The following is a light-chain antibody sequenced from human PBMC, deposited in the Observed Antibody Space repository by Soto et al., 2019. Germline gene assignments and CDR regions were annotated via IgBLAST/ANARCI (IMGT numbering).Light chain of an antibody. CDR1: QSIGHW. Sequence: DIQMTQSPSTLSASVGDRVTITCRASQSIGHWLAWYQQKPGKAPKVLIYGASSLESGVPSRFSGSGSGTEFTLTISSLQPDDFATYYCQPYNSYLYTFGQGTKLEIK. V-gene: IGKV1-5*03. CDR2: GAS. CDR3: QPYNSYLYT. J-gene: IGKJ2*01.